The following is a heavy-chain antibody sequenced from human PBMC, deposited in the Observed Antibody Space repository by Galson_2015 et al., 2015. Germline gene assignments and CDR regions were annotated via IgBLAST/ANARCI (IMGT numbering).Heavy chain of an antibody. Sequence: ETLSLTCTVSGGSVSSGSYYWSWIRQPPGKGLEWIGYIYYSGSTNYNPSLKSRVTISVDTSKNQFSRKLSSVTAADTAVYYCARSAGYSSSWYDYWGQGTLVTVSS. J-gene: IGHJ4*02. CDR3: ARSAGYSSSWYDY. CDR2: IYYSGST. CDR1: GGSVSSGSYY. V-gene: IGHV4-61*01. D-gene: IGHD6-13*01.